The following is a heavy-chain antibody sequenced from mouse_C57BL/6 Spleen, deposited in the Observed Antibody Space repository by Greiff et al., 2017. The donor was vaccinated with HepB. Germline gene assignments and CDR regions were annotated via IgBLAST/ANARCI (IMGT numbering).Heavy chain of an antibody. CDR3: AVYLFWYFDV. V-gene: IGHV1-55*01. Sequence: VQLQQPGAELVKPGASVKMSCKASGYTFTSYWITWVKQRPGQGLEWIGDIYPGSGSTNYNEKFKSKATLTVDKSSSTAYMQLSSLTSEDAAVYDCAVYLFWYFDVWGKGTTVTVSS. D-gene: IGHD1-1*01. J-gene: IGHJ1*03. CDR2: IYPGSGST. CDR1: GYTFTSYW.